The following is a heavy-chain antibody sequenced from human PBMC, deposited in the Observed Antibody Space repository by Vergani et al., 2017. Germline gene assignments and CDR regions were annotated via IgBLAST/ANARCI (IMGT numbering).Heavy chain of an antibody. J-gene: IGHJ4*02. D-gene: IGHD5-18*01. CDR1: GYTFTSYG. CDR3: ARDGVATAMGEPLDF. Sequence: QVQLVQSGAEVKKPGASVNVSCTTSGYTFTSYGISWVRQAPGQGLEWMGWISGYNGDTHYAQKFQGRVTTTTDTSTSTAYMELRSLRSDDTAVYYCARDGVATAMGEPLDFWGQGTLVTVSS. CDR2: ISGYNGDT. V-gene: IGHV1-18*01.